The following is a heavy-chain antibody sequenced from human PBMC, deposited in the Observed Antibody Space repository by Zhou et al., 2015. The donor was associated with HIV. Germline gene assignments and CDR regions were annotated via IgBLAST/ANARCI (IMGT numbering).Heavy chain of an antibody. CDR1: GFTFDDYA. V-gene: IGHV3-9*01. CDR3: VKSSGDYYEYGMEV. J-gene: IGHJ6*02. CDR2: ISWNSGKI. Sequence: EVQLVESGGGLVQPGRSLRLSCAASGFTFDDYAMHWVRQVPGKGLEWVSGISWNSGKIAYGDSAKGRFITSRDDAKNSLYLQMNSLTTEDTALYYCVKSSGDYYEYGMEVWGQGTTVIVSS. D-gene: IGHD6-25*01.